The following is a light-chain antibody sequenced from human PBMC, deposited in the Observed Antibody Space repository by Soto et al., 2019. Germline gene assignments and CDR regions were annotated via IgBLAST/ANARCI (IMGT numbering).Light chain of an antibody. J-gene: IGLJ7*01. V-gene: IGLV2-23*01. CDR2: GDD. Sequence: QSALTQPASVSGSPGQSITISCTGVSSDVGNYNLVSWYQQHPAKAPKLIIYGDDKRPSGVSNRFSGSKSGDTASLTISGLPSEDEADYYCCSYLGSSTVFGGGTQLTVL. CDR3: CSYLGSSTV. CDR1: SSDVGNYNL.